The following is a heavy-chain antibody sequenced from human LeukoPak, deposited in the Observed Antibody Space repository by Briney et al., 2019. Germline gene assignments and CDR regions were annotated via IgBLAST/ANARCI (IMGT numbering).Heavy chain of an antibody. V-gene: IGHV1-2*02. CDR2: INPNSGGT. CDR1: GYTFTGYY. CDR3: ARFVQLWGSPIDY. Sequence: ASVKVSCKASGYTFTGYYMHWVRQAPGQGLEWMGWINPNSGGTNYAQKFQGRVTMTRDTSISTAYMELSRLRSDDTAVYYCARFVQLWGSPIDYWGQETLVTVSS. J-gene: IGHJ4*02. D-gene: IGHD5-18*01.